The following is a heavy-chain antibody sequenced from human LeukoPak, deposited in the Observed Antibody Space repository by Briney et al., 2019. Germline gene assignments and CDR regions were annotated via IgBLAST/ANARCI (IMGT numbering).Heavy chain of an antibody. CDR1: EFAFSTYA. D-gene: IGHD1-26*01. Sequence: PGGSLRLSCAASEFAFSTYAMSWVRQAPGKGLEWVSALSANGGTTYYADSVKGRFTISRDNSKNTLYLQMRSLRVEDTAVYYCAKDLSGSYDSWGQGTLVTVSS. CDR3: AKDLSGSYDS. V-gene: IGHV3-23*01. CDR2: LSANGGTT. J-gene: IGHJ5*01.